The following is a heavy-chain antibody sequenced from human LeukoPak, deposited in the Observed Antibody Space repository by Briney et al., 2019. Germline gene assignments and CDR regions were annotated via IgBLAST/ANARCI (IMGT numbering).Heavy chain of an antibody. V-gene: IGHV3-23*01. CDR3: AKGSSGYFFDL. D-gene: IGHD3-22*01. Sequence: GGSLRLSCAASGFIFNNYGLVWVRQAPGEGLEWVSAISNDGGGTTYADFVKGRFSVSRDNSRNTLFLQMNSLRAEDTALYYCAKGSSGYFFDLWGQGTLVTVSS. CDR1: GFIFNNYG. J-gene: IGHJ4*02. CDR2: ISNDGGGT.